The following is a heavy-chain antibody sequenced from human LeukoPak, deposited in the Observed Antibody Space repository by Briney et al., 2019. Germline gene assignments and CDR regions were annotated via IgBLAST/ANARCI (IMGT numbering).Heavy chain of an antibody. CDR2: MNPNSGNT. J-gene: IGHJ4*02. CDR1: GYTFTSYD. V-gene: IGHV1-8*01. CDR3: ARGPNRSVLDY. Sequence: GASVKVSCKASGYTFTSYDINWVRQATGQGLEWMGWMNPNSGNTGYAQKFQGRVTMTRDTSTSTVYMELSSLRSEDTAVYYCARGPNRSVLDYWGQGTLVTVSS. D-gene: IGHD3-10*01.